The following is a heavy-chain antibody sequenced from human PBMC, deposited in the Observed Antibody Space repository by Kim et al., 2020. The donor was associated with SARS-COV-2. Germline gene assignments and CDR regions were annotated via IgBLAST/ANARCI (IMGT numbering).Heavy chain of an antibody. CDR1: GYPFTSYG. J-gene: IGHJ3*02. Sequence: ASVKVSCKASGYPFTSYGISWVRQAPGQGLEWMGWISAYNGNTNYAQNLQGRVTLTTDTSTSTAYMELRSLTSDDTAVYHCARASASGGGAFDIWGQGTMVTVSS. V-gene: IGHV1-18*01. D-gene: IGHD3-16*01. CDR3: ARASASGGGAFDI. CDR2: ISAYNGNT.